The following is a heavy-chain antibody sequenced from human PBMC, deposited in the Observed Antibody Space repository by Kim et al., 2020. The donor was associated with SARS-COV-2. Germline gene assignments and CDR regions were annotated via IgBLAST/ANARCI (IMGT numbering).Heavy chain of an antibody. CDR3: ARIAVAVPYYGMDV. J-gene: IGHJ6*02. V-gene: IGHV4-59*08. D-gene: IGHD6-19*01. CDR1: GGSISSYY. CDR2: IYYSGST. Sequence: SETLSLTCTVSGGSISSYYWSWIRQPPGKGLEWIGYIYYSGSTNYNPSLKSRVTISVDTSKNQFSLKLSSVTAADTAVYYCARIAVAVPYYGMDVWGQGTTVTVS.